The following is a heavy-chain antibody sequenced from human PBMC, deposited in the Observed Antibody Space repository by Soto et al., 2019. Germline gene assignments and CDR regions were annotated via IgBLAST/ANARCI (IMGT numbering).Heavy chain of an antibody. Sequence: PSESLSLTCTVSGDSISSYYWTWIRQPPGKGLEWIGYIYYSGSTTYNPSLKSRVTISVDMSKNQFSRMLSSVMAADKSVYYCARAYAGFDYGLDDWGQGTAVTVSS. D-gene: IGHD5-12*01. CDR3: ARAYAGFDYGLDD. J-gene: IGHJ6*02. CDR1: GDSISSYY. CDR2: IYYSGST. V-gene: IGHV4-59*01.